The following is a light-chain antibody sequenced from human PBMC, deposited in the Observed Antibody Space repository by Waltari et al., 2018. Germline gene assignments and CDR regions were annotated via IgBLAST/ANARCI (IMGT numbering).Light chain of an antibody. CDR1: TSNIGTNT. CDR2: VNS. CDR3: ATWDDSLSGRV. V-gene: IGLV1-44*01. J-gene: IGLJ3*02. Sequence: QSVLTQPPSTSGTPGQTVTISCSGSTSNIGTNTVTWYQLLPGTAPKTVIFVNSPRPSGVPDRFSASKSGTSASLVISGLQSEDEADYFCATWDDSLSGRVFGGGTKVTVL.